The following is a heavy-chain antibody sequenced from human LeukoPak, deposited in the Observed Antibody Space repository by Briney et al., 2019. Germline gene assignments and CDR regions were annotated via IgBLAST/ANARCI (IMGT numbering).Heavy chain of an antibody. CDR3: AKDEGSGSYYNPIY. V-gene: IGHV3-30*18. CDR1: GFTFSSYV. D-gene: IGHD3-10*01. CDR2: ISYDGSNK. Sequence: GGSLRLSCAASGFTFSSYVMHWVRQAPGKGLEWVAVISYDGSNKYYADSVKGRFTISRDNSKNTLYLQMNSLRAEDTAVYYCAKDEGSGSYYNPIYWGQGTLVIVSS. J-gene: IGHJ4*02.